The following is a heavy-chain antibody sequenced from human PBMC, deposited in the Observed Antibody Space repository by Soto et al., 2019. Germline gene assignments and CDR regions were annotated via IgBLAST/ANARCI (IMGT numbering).Heavy chain of an antibody. V-gene: IGHV4-61*01. CDR3: ARGYDFWSGWHYYYGMDV. J-gene: IGHJ6*02. CDR1: GGSVSSGSYY. CDR2: IYYNGST. D-gene: IGHD3-3*01. Sequence: QVQLQESGPGLVKPSETLSLTCTVSGGSVSSGSYYWSWIRQPPGKGLEWIGYIYYNGSTNYNPSLKSRVTISVDTSKNQFSLKLSSVTAADTAVYYCARGYDFWSGWHYYYGMDVWGQGTTVTVSS.